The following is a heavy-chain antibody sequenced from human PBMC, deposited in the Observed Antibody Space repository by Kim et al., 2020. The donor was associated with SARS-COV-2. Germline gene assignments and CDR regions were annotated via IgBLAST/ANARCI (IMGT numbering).Heavy chain of an antibody. Sequence: GGSLRLSCAASGFIFSNSAMNWVRQAPGKGMEWVAYIDSSSRSIYYIDSVRGRFTISRDNAKNSLYLQMNSLKDEDTAVYYFAKNVGYNAHWGQGTLVTVSS. CDR2: IDSSSRSI. CDR3: AKNVGYNAH. CDR1: GFIFSNSA. J-gene: IGHJ4*02. D-gene: IGHD5-12*01. V-gene: IGHV3-48*02.